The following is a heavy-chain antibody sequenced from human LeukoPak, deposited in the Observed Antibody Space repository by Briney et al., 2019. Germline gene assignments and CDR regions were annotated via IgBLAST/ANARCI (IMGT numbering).Heavy chain of an antibody. CDR2: ISDDGTSK. Sequence: GRSLRLSCVTSGFTFSNHAMHWVRQAPGKGLEWVAVISDDGTSKYYADSVKGRFAISRDNSKNTLYFKINTLRPEDTALYFCATXDDLDAFGLWGQGTLVTVSS. J-gene: IGHJ3*01. CDR3: ATXDDLDAFGL. V-gene: IGHV3-30*09. CDR1: GFTFSNHA.